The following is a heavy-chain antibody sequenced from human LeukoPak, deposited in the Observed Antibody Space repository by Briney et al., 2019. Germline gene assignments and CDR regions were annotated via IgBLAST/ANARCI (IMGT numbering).Heavy chain of an antibody. CDR2: IRYGGSNK. V-gene: IGHV3-30*02. D-gene: IGHD2-15*01. CDR1: GFTFSSYG. Sequence: PGGSLRLSCAASGFTFSSYGMHWVRQAPGKGLEWVAFIRYGGSNKYYADSVKGRFTISRDNSKNTLYLQMNSLRAEDTAVYYCAKDRCYSCYYYYYYMDVWGKGTTVTVSS. J-gene: IGHJ6*03. CDR3: AKDRCYSCYYYYYYMDV.